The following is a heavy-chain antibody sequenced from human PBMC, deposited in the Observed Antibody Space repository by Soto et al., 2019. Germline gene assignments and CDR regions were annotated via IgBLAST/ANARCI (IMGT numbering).Heavy chain of an antibody. CDR3: ARAMYSSPLDFDY. V-gene: IGHV1-8*01. J-gene: IGHJ4*02. CDR1: GYTFTSYD. Sequence: QVQLVQSGAEVKKPGASVKVSCKASGYTFTSYDINWVRQATGQGLEWMGWMNPNSGNTGYAQKLQGRVTMTRTTSISTAYMELSSLRYEDTAVYYCARAMYSSPLDFDYWGQGTLVTVSS. CDR2: MNPNSGNT. D-gene: IGHD6-13*01.